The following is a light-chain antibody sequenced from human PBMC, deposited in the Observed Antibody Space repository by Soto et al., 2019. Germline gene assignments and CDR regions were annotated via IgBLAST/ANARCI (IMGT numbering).Light chain of an antibody. J-gene: IGLJ2*01. CDR3: SSYAGSNNVI. CDR2: EVN. Sequence: QSALTQPPSASGSPGQSVTISCTGTSSDVGGYNYVSWYQQHPGKVPKLIIYEVNKRPSGIPDRFSGSQSGTTASLTVSGLQAEDEADYYCSSYAGSNNVIFGGGTKLTVL. V-gene: IGLV2-8*01. CDR1: SSDVGGYNY.